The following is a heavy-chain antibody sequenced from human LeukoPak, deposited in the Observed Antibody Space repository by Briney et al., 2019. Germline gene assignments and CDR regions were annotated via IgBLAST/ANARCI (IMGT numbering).Heavy chain of an antibody. Sequence: GASVKVSCKTSDFRDYYMNWVRQAPGQGREWLGWINPKSGDTDYAQKFQGRVTMTRDTFISTAYMELSGLKPDDTAIYCCASGYSGYDLNYWGQGTQVTVSS. V-gene: IGHV1-2*02. D-gene: IGHD5-12*01. CDR3: ASGYSGYDLNY. J-gene: IGHJ4*02. CDR2: INPKSGDT. CDR1: DFRDYY.